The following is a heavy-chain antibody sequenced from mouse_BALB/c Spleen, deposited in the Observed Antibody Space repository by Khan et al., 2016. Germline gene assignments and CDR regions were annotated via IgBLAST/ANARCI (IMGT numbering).Heavy chain of an antibody. J-gene: IGHJ2*01. Sequence: EVQLQESGAELVKPGASVKLSCTASGFNIKDTYMHWVKQRPEQGLEWIGRIDPANGNTKYDPKFQGKATITADTSSNTAYLQTSSLTYEDTAVYFCARGFYGSSHLDYWDQGTTLTVSS. CDR2: IDPANGNT. CDR3: ARGFYGSSHLDY. D-gene: IGHD1-2*01. V-gene: IGHV14-3*02. CDR1: GFNIKDTY.